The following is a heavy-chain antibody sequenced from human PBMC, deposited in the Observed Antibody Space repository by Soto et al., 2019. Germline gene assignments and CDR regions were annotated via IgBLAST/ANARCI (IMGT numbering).Heavy chain of an antibody. V-gene: IGHV3-23*01. D-gene: IGHD2-15*01. CDR1: GFTFSSYA. Sequence: GGSLRLSCAASGFTFSSYAMSWVRQAPGKGLEWVSAISGSGGSTYYADSVKGRFTISRDNSKNTLYLQMNSLRAEDTALYYFAKVTSGYCSGGSCYAFDYWGQGTLVTVSS. CDR2: ISGSGGST. CDR3: AKVTSGYCSGGSCYAFDY. J-gene: IGHJ4*02.